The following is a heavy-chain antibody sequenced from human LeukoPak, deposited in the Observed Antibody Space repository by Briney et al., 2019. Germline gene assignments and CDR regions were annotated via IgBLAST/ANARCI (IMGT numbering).Heavy chain of an antibody. J-gene: IGHJ5*02. CDR2: ISRTSESI. CDR3: ARGATDITRWFDP. V-gene: IGHV3-21*01. Sequence: GGSLRLSCAASGFTFSNYSMNWVRQAPGKGLEWVGIISRTSESIFYADSLKGRFTISRDNAKNSLYLQMNGLRAEDTAAYYCARGATDITRWFDPWGQGTLVIVSS. CDR1: GFTFSNYS. D-gene: IGHD3-3*01.